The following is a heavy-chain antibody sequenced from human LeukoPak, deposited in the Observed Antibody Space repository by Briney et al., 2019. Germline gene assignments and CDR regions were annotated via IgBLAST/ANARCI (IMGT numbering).Heavy chain of an antibody. J-gene: IGHJ6*03. D-gene: IGHD3-3*01. Sequence: PGRSLRLSCAASGFTFSSYAMHWVRQAPGKGLEWVAVISYDGSNKYYADSVKGRFTISRDNSKNTLYLQMNSLRAEDTAVYYCAKDGAPYYDFWSGYYDIDYYYYMDVWGKGTTVTVSS. V-gene: IGHV3-30*04. CDR2: ISYDGSNK. CDR3: AKDGAPYYDFWSGYYDIDYYYYMDV. CDR1: GFTFSSYA.